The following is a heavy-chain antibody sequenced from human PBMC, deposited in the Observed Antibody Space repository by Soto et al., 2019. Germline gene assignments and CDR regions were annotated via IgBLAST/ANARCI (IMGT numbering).Heavy chain of an antibody. CDR3: ARDRLMVRGARRDYYYGMDV. J-gene: IGHJ6*02. D-gene: IGHD3-10*01. V-gene: IGHV1-69*02. CDR1: GGTFSSYT. CDR2: IIPILGIA. Sequence: QVQLVQSGAEVKKPGSSVKVSCKASGGTFSSYTIGWVRQAPGQGLEWMGRIIPILGIANYAQKFQGRVTITADKATSTAYMELSSLRSEDTAVYYCARDRLMVRGARRDYYYGMDVWGQGTTVTVSS.